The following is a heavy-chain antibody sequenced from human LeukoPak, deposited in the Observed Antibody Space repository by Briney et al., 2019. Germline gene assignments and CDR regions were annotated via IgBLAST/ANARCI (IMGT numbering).Heavy chain of an antibody. CDR2: IIPIFGTA. CDR3: ARRRGRDDYGDYVGAFDI. V-gene: IGHV1-69*13. J-gene: IGHJ3*02. Sequence: ASVKVSCKAPGGTFSSYAISWVRQAPGQGLEWMGGIIPIFGTANYAQKFQGRVTITADESTSTAYMELSSLRSEDTAVYYCARRRGRDDYGDYVGAFDIWGQGTMVTVSS. CDR1: GGTFSSYA. D-gene: IGHD4-17*01.